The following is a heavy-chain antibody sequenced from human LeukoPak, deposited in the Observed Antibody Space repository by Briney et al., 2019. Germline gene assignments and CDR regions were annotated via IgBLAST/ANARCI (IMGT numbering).Heavy chain of an antibody. Sequence: SATLSLTCTVSGGSTSNYYWSWIRQPPGKGLEWIGYNSYSGRTNYIPSLKNRVTISVDTSKKQSSLQLSSVTAADTAIYYCARGAYYYGMDVWGQGTTVTVSS. CDR2: NSYSGRT. V-gene: IGHV4-59*01. CDR1: GGSTSNYY. D-gene: IGHD1-26*01. CDR3: ARGAYYYGMDV. J-gene: IGHJ6*02.